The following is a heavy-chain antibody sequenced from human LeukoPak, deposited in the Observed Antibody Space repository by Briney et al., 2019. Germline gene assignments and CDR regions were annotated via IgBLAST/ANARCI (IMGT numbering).Heavy chain of an antibody. CDR2: INQDGSEK. V-gene: IGHV3-7*01. CDR3: VPYYDILTGYCLVDY. Sequence: GGSLRLSCAASGFNFSNYWMTWARQAPGKGLEWVASINQDGSEKYYADSVQGRFTISRDNAKNSLYLQMNSLRAEDTAVYYCVPYYDILTGYCLVDYWGQGILVTVSS. J-gene: IGHJ4*02. CDR1: GFNFSNYW. D-gene: IGHD3-9*01.